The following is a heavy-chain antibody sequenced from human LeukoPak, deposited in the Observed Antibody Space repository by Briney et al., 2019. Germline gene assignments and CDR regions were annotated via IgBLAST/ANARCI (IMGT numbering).Heavy chain of an antibody. D-gene: IGHD3-22*01. CDR2: INHSGST. Sequence: SETLSLTCAVYGGSFSGYYWSWIRQPPGKGLEWTGEINHSGSTDYNPSLKSRVTISVDTSKNQFSLKLSSVTAADTAVYYCARSRPYYDSSGYYYGFDYWGQGTLVTVSS. CDR1: GGSFSGYY. CDR3: ARSRPYYDSSGYYYGFDY. J-gene: IGHJ4*02. V-gene: IGHV4-34*01.